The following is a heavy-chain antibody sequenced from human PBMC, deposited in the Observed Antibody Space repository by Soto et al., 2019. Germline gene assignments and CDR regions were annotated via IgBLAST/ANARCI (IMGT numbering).Heavy chain of an antibody. CDR3: ARSWDYGDPYYFDY. V-gene: IGHV4-4*07. CDR1: GGSISSYY. Sequence: SETLSLTCTVSGGSISSYYWSWIRQPAGKGREWIGRIYTSGGTNYNPSLKSRVTMSVDTSKNQFSLKLSSVTAADTAVYYCARSWDYGDPYYFDYWGQGALVTVSS. D-gene: IGHD4-17*01. J-gene: IGHJ4*02. CDR2: IYTSGGT.